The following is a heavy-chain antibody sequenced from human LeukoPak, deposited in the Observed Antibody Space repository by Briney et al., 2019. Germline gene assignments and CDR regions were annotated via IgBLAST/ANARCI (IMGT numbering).Heavy chain of an antibody. CDR3: ARGTDYYDSSGYYFDY. D-gene: IGHD3-22*01. V-gene: IGHV4-34*01. Sequence: PSETLSLTCAVYGGSFSGYYWSWIRQPPGKWLEWIGEINHSGSTNYNPSLKSRVTISVDTSKNQFSLKLSSVTAADTAVYYCARGTDYYDSSGYYFDYWGQGTLVTVSP. J-gene: IGHJ4*02. CDR2: INHSGST. CDR1: GGSFSGYY.